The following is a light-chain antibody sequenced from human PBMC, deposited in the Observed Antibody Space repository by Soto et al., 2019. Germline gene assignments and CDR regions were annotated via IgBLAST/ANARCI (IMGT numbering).Light chain of an antibody. CDR3: QKTYSTLWT. J-gene: IGKJ1*01. V-gene: IGKV1-39*01. CDR2: AAS. Sequence: DIQMTQSPSSLSASVGDRVTITCRANQSIHNYLSWYQHKPGKAPQLLIYAASSLQRGVPSRFSGSGSGTDFTLTISGLQPEDFGTYYCQKTYSTLWTFGQGTKVDIK. CDR1: QSIHNY.